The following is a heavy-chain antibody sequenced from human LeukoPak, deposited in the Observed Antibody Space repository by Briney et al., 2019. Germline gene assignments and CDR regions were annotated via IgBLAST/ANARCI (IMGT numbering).Heavy chain of an antibody. CDR2: ISSSGSTI. J-gene: IGHJ6*02. CDR1: GFTFSDYY. CDR3: ASGGMLPYYYYGMDV. D-gene: IGHD2-8*01. Sequence: GGSLRLSCAASGFTFSDYYMSWIRQAPGKGLEWVSYISSSGSTIYYADSVKGRFTISRDNSKNTLYLQMNSLRAEDTAVYYCASGGMLPYYYYGMDVWGQGTTVTVSS. V-gene: IGHV3-11*04.